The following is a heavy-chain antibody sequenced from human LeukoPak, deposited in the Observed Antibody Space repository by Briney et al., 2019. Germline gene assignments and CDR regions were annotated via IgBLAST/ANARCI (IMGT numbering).Heavy chain of an antibody. D-gene: IGHD5-12*01. V-gene: IGHV4-4*07. CDR3: ARGAGASGYDYYFDY. CDR2: IYPTGST. Sequence: SETLSLTCTVSGGSISSYYWSWIRQPAGKGLEWIGRIYPTGSTKYNPSLKSRVTMSLDTSMNQFSLKLSSVTAADTAVYYCARGAGASGYDYYFDYWGQGTLVTVSS. J-gene: IGHJ4*02. CDR1: GGSISSYY.